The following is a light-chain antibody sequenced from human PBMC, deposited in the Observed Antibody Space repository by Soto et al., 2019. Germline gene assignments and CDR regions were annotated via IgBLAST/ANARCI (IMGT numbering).Light chain of an antibody. CDR3: QQRSNWPPL. CDR2: DAS. CDR1: QSVSSY. Sequence: EMVLTQSPATLSLSPGERATLSGRASQSVSSYLAWYQQKPGQAPRLLIYDASNRATGIPARFSGSGSGTDLTLTISSLEPEDFAVYYCQQRSNWPPLFGQGTKVEIK. J-gene: IGKJ1*01. V-gene: IGKV3-11*01.